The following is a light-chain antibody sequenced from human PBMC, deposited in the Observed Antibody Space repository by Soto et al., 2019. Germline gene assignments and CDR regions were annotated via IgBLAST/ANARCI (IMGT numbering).Light chain of an antibody. CDR2: AAS. CDR3: QQSYSTLPIYT. J-gene: IGKJ2*01. Sequence: DIQMTQSPSSLSASVGDRVTITCRASQSISSYLNWYQQKPGKAPKLLIYAASSLQSAGPSRFSGSGSGTDLTLTISSLQPEDFATYYCQQSYSTLPIYTFGQGTKLEIK. CDR1: QSISSY. V-gene: IGKV1-39*01.